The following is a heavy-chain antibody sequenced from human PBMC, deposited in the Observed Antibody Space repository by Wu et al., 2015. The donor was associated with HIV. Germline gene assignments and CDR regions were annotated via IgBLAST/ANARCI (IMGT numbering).Heavy chain of an antibody. CDR2: ISAYNGNT. CDR3: ARAPRSRPSGYFQH. D-gene: IGHD1-26*01. CDR1: GYTFPNYG. Sequence: QVQLVQSAAEVKKPGASVKVSCKASGYTFPNYGITWVRRAPGQGLEWMGWISAYNGNTNYAQNFQGRVTMTTDTSTSTVYMELRSLRSDDTAVYYCARAPRSRPSGYFQHWGQGTLVTVSS. V-gene: IGHV1-18*01. J-gene: IGHJ1*01.